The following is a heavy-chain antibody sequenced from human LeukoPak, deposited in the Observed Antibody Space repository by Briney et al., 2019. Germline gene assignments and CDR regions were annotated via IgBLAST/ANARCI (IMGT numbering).Heavy chain of an antibody. J-gene: IGHJ6*03. CDR3: ARLTFTYSSGWYQAYYYYMDV. Sequence: SETLSLTCTVSGYSISSGYYWGWIRQPPGKGLEWLGSIYHSGSTYYNPSLKSRVTISVDTSKNQFSLKLSSVTAADTAVYYCARLTFTYSSGWYQAYYYYMDVWGKGTTVTISS. V-gene: IGHV4-38-2*02. CDR2: IYHSGST. CDR1: GYSISSGYY. D-gene: IGHD6-19*01.